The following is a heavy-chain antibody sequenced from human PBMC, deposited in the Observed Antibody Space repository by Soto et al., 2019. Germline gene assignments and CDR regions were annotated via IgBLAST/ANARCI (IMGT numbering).Heavy chain of an antibody. CDR1: GFTFNNAW. CDR2: IKSKTDGEAT. Sequence: PGGSLRLSCAASGFTFNNAWMSWVRQAPGKGLEWVGLIKSKTDGEATDYAAPVKGRFTISRDDSKNTLYLQMKSLKTEDTAVYYCTTDFGGSNLPEGVWGQGTKVTVYS. CDR3: TTDFGGSNLPEGV. D-gene: IGHD7-27*01. V-gene: IGHV3-15*01. J-gene: IGHJ6*02.